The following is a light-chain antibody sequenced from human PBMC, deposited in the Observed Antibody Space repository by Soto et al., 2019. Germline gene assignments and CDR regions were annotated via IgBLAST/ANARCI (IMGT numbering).Light chain of an antibody. Sequence: QTVVTQEPSFSVSPGRTVTLTCGLSSGSVSTSYYPSWYQQTPGQAPRTLIYNTNTRSSGVPDRFSGSIRGNKAALTITGAQADDESDYYCVLYMGSGISVFGGGTKVTVL. J-gene: IGLJ3*02. CDR3: VLYMGSGISV. V-gene: IGLV8-61*01. CDR1: SGSVSTSYY. CDR2: NTN.